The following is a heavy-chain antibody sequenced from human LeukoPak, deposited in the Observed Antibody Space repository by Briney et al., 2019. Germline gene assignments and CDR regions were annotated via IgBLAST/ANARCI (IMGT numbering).Heavy chain of an antibody. J-gene: IGHJ4*02. Sequence: PSETLSLTCILSGGSPSRHYWSCIPPPPGEGRGWVGYIYYRGSTTYNPSPKCRATIPGETSNHKISLKLSSETGADTAVYYCARDHQGNSCDYWGQGTLVTV. V-gene: IGHV4-59*11. CDR2: IYYRGST. D-gene: IGHD6-13*01. CDR3: ARDHQGNSCDY. CDR1: GGSPSRHY.